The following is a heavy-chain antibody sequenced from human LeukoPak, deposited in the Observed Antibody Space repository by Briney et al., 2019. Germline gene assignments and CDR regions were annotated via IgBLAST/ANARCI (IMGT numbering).Heavy chain of an antibody. V-gene: IGHV3-11*04. CDR2: ITSGGNTI. CDR3: ARGAWGKDYSDSDAFYPDAFDL. D-gene: IGHD3-22*01. Sequence: GRSLRLSCAASGFTFSDYYMSWIRQAPGKGLQWVSYITSGGNTIFYADSVKGRFTISRDNAKNSLYLQMNSLRTEDTAVYHCARGAWGKDYSDSDAFYPDAFDLWGQGTMVTVSS. CDR1: GFTFSDYY. J-gene: IGHJ3*01.